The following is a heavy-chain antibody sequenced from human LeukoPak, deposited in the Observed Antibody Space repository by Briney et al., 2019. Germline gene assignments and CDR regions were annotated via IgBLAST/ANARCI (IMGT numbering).Heavy chain of an antibody. V-gene: IGHV4-59*01. Sequence: SETLSLTCTVSGASITTSYWSWIRQPPGKGLEWIGYIYYSGGINYNPSLKSRVTISVDTSKNQFSLKLSSVTAADTAVYFCARGPVTTGYFAYWGQGTLVTVSS. D-gene: IGHD4-17*01. CDR3: ARGPVTTGYFAY. CDR1: GASITTSY. J-gene: IGHJ4*02. CDR2: IYYSGGI.